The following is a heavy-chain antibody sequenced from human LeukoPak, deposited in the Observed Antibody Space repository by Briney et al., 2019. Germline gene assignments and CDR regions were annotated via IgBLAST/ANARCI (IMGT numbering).Heavy chain of an antibody. CDR3: ARQRTDDSSGSLDY. V-gene: IGHV4-39*07. D-gene: IGHD3-22*01. J-gene: IGHJ4*02. CDR2: IYYSGSS. Sequence: PSETLSLTCTVSGGSISSRSYYWGWIRQPPGKGLEWIGSIYYSGSSYNNPSLKSRVTISVDTSKNQFSLKLSSVTAANTAVYFCARQRTDDSSGSLDYWGQGTLVTVSS. CDR1: GGSISSRSYY.